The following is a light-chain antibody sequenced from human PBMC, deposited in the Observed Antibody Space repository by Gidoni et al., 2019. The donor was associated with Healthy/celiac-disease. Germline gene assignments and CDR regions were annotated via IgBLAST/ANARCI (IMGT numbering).Light chain of an antibody. CDR2: AAS. V-gene: IGKV1-39*01. CDR3: QQSYSTWT. Sequence: DIQMTQSPSSLSASVGARVPITCRASQSISSYLNWYQQKPGKAPKLLIYAASSLKIGVPSRFSGSGSGTDFTLTISSLQPEDFATYYCQQSYSTWTFGQGTKVEIK. J-gene: IGKJ1*01. CDR1: QSISSY.